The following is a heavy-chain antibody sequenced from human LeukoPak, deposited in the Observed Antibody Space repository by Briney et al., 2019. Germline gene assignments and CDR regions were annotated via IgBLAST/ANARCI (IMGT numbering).Heavy chain of an antibody. D-gene: IGHD6-25*01. CDR2: IHSSGTT. CDR3: ARGGASSEWFDP. V-gene: IGHV4-59*01. CDR1: GDSISGYY. Sequence: SETLSLTCTVSGDSISGYYWSWIRQPPGKGLEWIAFIHSSGTTNYNPSLKSRVSISVDTSNNQFSLNVNSVTAADTAVYYCARGGASSEWFDPWGQGTLVTVSP. J-gene: IGHJ5*02.